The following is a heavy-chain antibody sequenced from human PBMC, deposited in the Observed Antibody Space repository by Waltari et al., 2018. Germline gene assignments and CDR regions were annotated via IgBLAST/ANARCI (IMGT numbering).Heavy chain of an antibody. CDR1: GGPITKGGYS. CDR2: IYHSGTT. J-gene: IGHJ5*02. Sequence: QVQLQESGPGLAKPSQTLSRTVTVPGGPITKGGYSWIWCRQHPEKGLEYIGHIYHSGTTSYNPSLKSLVTISVDTSKNQFSLKLSFVTAADTAVYYCAREVPDGHGWFEPWGQGTLVTVSS. V-gene: IGHV4-31*01. CDR3: AREVPDGHGWFEP.